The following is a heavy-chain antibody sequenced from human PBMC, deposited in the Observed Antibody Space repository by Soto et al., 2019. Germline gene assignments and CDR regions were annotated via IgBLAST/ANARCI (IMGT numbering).Heavy chain of an antibody. J-gene: IGHJ6*02. Sequence: GGSLRLSCAASGLTFSSYSMNWVRQAPGKGLEWVSSISSSSSYIYYADSVKGRFTISRDNAKNSLYLQMNSLRAEDTAVYYCARDGNTMVRGVTNYYYYYGMDVWGQGTTVTVSS. CDR1: GLTFSSYS. D-gene: IGHD3-10*01. CDR2: ISSSSSYI. CDR3: ARDGNTMVRGVTNYYYYYGMDV. V-gene: IGHV3-21*01.